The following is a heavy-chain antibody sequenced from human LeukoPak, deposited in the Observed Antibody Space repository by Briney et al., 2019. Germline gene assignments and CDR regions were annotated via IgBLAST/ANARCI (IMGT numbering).Heavy chain of an antibody. D-gene: IGHD3-22*01. CDR2: ISSSSSYI. J-gene: IGHJ4*02. V-gene: IGHV3-21*01. CDR3: ARGRPGKISMIVVITPPAFDY. CDR1: GFTFSSYS. Sequence: GGSLRLSCAASGFTFSSYSMNWVRQAPGKGLEWVSSISSSSSYIYYADSVKGRFTISRDNAKNSLYLQTNSLRAEDTAVYYCARGRPGKISMIVVITPPAFDYWGQGTLVTVSS.